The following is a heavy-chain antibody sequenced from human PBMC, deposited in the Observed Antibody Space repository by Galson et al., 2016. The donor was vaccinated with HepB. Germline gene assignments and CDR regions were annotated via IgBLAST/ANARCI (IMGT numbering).Heavy chain of an antibody. CDR1: GASINGSTW. D-gene: IGHD2-2*01. J-gene: IGHJ5*02. V-gene: IGHV4-4*02. CDR3: ARAAIVPGARMVFDP. Sequence: ETLSLTCTVSGASINGSTWWTWVRQAPGRGLEWIGEIFHTGTSNNNPFLSSRFTLSIDTSKNQFSLNLTSATAADTAFYYCARAAIVPGARMVFDPWGQGTLVTVAS. CDR2: IFHTGTS.